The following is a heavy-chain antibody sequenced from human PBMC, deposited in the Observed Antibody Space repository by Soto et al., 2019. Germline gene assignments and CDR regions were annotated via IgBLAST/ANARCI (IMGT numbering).Heavy chain of an antibody. J-gene: IGHJ5*02. CDR2: IHSDVTT. CDR3: ARELSGSWYNWFDP. D-gene: IGHD5-12*01. CDR1: GFSVSSNS. Sequence: GGSLRLSCAASGFSVSSNSMSWVRQAPGKGLEWVSVIHSDVTTYYADSVKGRFIISRDNSKDTLYLQMNRLRAEDTAVYYCARELSGSWYNWFDPWGQGTLVTVYS. V-gene: IGHV3-53*01.